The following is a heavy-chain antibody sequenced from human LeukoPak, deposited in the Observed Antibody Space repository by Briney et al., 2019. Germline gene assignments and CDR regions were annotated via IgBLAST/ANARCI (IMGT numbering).Heavy chain of an antibody. CDR2: MSEPGSVI. CDR3: ARGAGSGSYLLDY. V-gene: IGHV3-43*02. J-gene: IGHJ4*02. CDR1: GFTYDEYA. Sequence: GGPLRLSCAGSGFTYDEYAMHWLRQPPGKALQWVSIMSEPGSVIQQAYSVKGRFTISRDNSKNTLYLQRSSLRTEDTALYYWARGAGSGSYLLDYWGQGTLVTVSS. D-gene: IGHD6-6*01.